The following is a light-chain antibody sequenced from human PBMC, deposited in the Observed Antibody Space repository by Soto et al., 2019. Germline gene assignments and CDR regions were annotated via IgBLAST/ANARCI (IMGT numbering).Light chain of an antibody. J-gene: IGLJ1*01. CDR1: SSNIGAGYD. Sequence: QSVLTQPPSVSGAPGQRVTISRTGSSSNIGAGYDVHWYQQLPGTAPKLLIYGNSNRPSGVPDRFSASKSGTSASLAITGLQAEDEADYYCQSYDSSLSARYVFGTGTKLTVL. V-gene: IGLV1-40*01. CDR2: GNS. CDR3: QSYDSSLSARYV.